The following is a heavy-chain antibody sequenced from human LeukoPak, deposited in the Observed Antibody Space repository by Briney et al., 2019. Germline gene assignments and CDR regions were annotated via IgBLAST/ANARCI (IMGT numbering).Heavy chain of an antibody. CDR2: ISSSGSTI. CDR3: ASGGSGELSHDY. Sequence: GGSLRLSCAASGFTFSSYEMNWVRQAPGKGLEWVSYISSSGSTIYYADSVKGRFTISRDNAKNSLYLQMNSLRAEDTAVYYCASGGSGELSHDYWGQGTLVTVSS. CDR1: GFTFSSYE. D-gene: IGHD3-10*01. V-gene: IGHV3-48*03. J-gene: IGHJ4*02.